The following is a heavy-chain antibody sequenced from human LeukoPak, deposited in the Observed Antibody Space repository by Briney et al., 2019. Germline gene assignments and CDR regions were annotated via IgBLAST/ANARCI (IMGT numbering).Heavy chain of an antibody. V-gene: IGHV1-69*06. Sequence: SVKVSCKASGGTFSSYAISWVRQAPGQGLEWMGGIIPIFGTANYAQKFQGRVTITADKSTSTAYMELSSLRSEDTAVYYCARRVVGSGSQAPSLGYYYMDVWGKGTTVTVSS. CDR3: ARRVVGSGSQAPSLGYYYMDV. CDR2: IIPIFGTA. D-gene: IGHD3-10*01. J-gene: IGHJ6*03. CDR1: GGTFSSYA.